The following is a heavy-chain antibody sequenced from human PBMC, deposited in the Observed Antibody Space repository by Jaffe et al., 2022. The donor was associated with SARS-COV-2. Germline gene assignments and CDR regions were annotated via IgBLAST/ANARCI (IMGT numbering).Heavy chain of an antibody. J-gene: IGHJ3*02. D-gene: IGHD6-19*01. CDR3: VRGYSSDWYIAFDI. Sequence: EVQLVESGGGLVQPGGSLRLSCAASGFTFRSYWMHWVRQVPGKGLVWVSRISGDGTTTTYAGSVKGRFTISRDNAKNTVSLQMNTLRAEDTAVYYCVRGYSSDWYIAFDIWGQGTMVTVSS. CDR1: GFTFRSYW. V-gene: IGHV3-74*01. CDR2: ISGDGTTT.